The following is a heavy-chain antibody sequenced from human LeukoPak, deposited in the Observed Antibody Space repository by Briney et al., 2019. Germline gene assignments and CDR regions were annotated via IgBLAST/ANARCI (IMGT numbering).Heavy chain of an antibody. CDR2: ISGSGGST. CDR3: ARDLMAPSDY. V-gene: IGHV3-23*01. CDR1: GFTFSSYA. Sequence: PGGSLRLSCAASGFTFSSYAKSWVRQAPGKGLEWVSAISGSGGSTYYADSVKGRFTISRDNSKNTLYLQMNSLRAEDTAVYYCARDLMAPSDYWGQGTLVTVSS. D-gene: IGHD5-24*01. J-gene: IGHJ4*02.